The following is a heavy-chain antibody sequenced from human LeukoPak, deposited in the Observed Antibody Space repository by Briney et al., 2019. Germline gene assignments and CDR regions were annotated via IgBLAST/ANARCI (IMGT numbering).Heavy chain of an antibody. V-gene: IGHV3-23*01. J-gene: IGHJ6*02. CDR2: ISGSGGST. Sequence: GGSLRLSCAASGFTFSSYAMSWVRQAPGKGLEWVSAISGSGGSTYYADSVKGRFTISRDNSKNTLYLQMNSLRAEGTAVYYCARAPRGNYYGMDVWGQGTTVTVSS. CDR1: GFTFSSYA. D-gene: IGHD3-16*01. CDR3: ARAPRGNYYGMDV.